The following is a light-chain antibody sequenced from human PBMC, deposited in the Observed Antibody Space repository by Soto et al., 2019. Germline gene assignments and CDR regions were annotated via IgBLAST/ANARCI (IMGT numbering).Light chain of an antibody. CDR1: QSISSY. CDR3: QQSYSTPQT. CDR2: AAS. V-gene: IGKV1-39*01. J-gene: IGKJ1*01. Sequence: DIQMTQSPSSLSASVGDRVTLTCRASQSISSYLNWYQQKPGKAPKLLIYAASSLQSGVPSRFSGSGSGTDFTLTISSLQPEEFATYYCQQSYSTPQTVGQGTKVDIK.